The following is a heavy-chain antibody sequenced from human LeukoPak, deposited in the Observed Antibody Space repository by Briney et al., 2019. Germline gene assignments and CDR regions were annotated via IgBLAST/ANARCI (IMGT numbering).Heavy chain of an antibody. D-gene: IGHD3-10*01. CDR2: IKPNSGGT. J-gene: IGHJ3*02. Sequence: ASVKVSCKASGYTFTGYYLHWVRQAPGQGLEWMGWIKPNSGGTNYAQKFQGRVTMTRDTSVSTAYMELSRLRSDDTAVYYCASWVREIDAFDIWGQGTMVTVSS. CDR1: GYTFTGYY. V-gene: IGHV1-2*02. CDR3: ASWVREIDAFDI.